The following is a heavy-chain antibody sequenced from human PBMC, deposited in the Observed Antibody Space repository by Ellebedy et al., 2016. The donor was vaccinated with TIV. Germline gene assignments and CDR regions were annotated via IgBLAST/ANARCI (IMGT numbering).Heavy chain of an antibody. Sequence: MPSETLSLTCTVSGASISSYSWAWIRQPPGMGLDYIGYFSYTGSTNYSPSLNSRVSISVDTSKNQCSLKLSSVTAADTAVYYCARCETGSGSGWCNWLDPWGQGTLVTVSS. D-gene: IGHD3-22*01. V-gene: IGHV4-59*08. CDR2: FSYTGST. J-gene: IGHJ5*02. CDR1: GASISSYS. CDR3: ARCETGSGSGWCNWLDP.